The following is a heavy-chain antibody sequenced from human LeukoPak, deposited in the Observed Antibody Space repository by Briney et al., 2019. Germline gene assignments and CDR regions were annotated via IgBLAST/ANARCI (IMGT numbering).Heavy chain of an antibody. Sequence: SQTLSLTCTVSGGSISSYYWSCDRHPAEKGLEWVGRISTRGSTNYNPSLKSRVTMSVDTSKNQFSLKLSSVTAPDTAVYYCARVNYDILTGYPLPIFDYWGQGTLVTVSS. V-gene: IGHV4-4*07. D-gene: IGHD3-9*01. CDR2: ISTRGST. CDR3: ARVNYDILTGYPLPIFDY. J-gene: IGHJ4*02. CDR1: GGSISSYY.